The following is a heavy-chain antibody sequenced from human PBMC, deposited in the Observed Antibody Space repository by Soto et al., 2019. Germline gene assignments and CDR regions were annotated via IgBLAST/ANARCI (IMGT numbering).Heavy chain of an antibody. J-gene: IGHJ4*02. V-gene: IGHV3-23*01. CDR2: ISGSGTST. D-gene: IGHD2-2*01. Sequence: VVSLSISCAASGFTFSSYAVSWVRQPPGEGLEWVSSISGSGTSTYYADSVKGRFTISRDNSKNTMYLQMNSLRAEDTALYFCGKEHTPGFGDYVDSWGEGTLVTVSS. CDR3: GKEHTPGFGDYVDS. CDR1: GFTFSSYA.